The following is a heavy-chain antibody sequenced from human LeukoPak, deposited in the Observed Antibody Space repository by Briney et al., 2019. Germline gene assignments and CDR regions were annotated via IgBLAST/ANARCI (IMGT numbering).Heavy chain of an antibody. J-gene: IGHJ3*01. CDR1: GFTFSVYS. D-gene: IGHD7-27*01. V-gene: IGHV3-48*02. Sequence: GGSLRLSCAASGFTFSVYSMNWVRQAPGKGLEWMSYIDTSSSTMYYADSVMGRFTISRDNAKESLYLQMNSLRDEDTAVYYCAREDDSWGPGNLDHWGQGTMVTVSS. CDR2: IDTSSSTM. CDR3: AREDDSWGPGNLDH.